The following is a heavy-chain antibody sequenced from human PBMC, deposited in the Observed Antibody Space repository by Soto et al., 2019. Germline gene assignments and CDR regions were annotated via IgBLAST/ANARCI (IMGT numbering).Heavy chain of an antibody. J-gene: IGHJ5*01. V-gene: IGHV4-61*01. CDR1: GGSVSSGSYF. D-gene: IGHD3-16*01. CDR2: IYFTGNT. CDR3: ARLGVSPRGGPFDT. Sequence: SETLSLTCTVSGGSVSSGSYFWSWMRQAPGKGLEWIGHIYFTGNTNYNPSLKSRVTMSVDTSKHQFSLNLSSVTAADTAVYYCARLGVSPRGGPFDTWGHVTLVTVSA.